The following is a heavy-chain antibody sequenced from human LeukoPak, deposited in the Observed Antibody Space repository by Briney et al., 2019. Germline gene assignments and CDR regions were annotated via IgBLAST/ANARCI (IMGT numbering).Heavy chain of an antibody. Sequence: PGGSLRLSCAASGFTFSNYGMTWVRQAPGKGLEWVSHISGSGVRTYYADSVKGRFTISRDDSKNTLYLQMNSLRAEDTAIYYCAKKRAVPSKQGFDYWGQGTLVTVSS. CDR2: ISGSGVRT. D-gene: IGHD6-19*01. CDR3: AKKRAVPSKQGFDY. V-gene: IGHV3-23*01. J-gene: IGHJ4*02. CDR1: GFTFSNYG.